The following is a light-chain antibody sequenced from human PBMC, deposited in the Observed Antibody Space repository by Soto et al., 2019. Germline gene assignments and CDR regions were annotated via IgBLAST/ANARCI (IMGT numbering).Light chain of an antibody. V-gene: IGKV3-20*01. Sequence: EIVLTQSPGTLSLSPGERATLSCRASQSVSSSYLAWYQQKPGQAPRLLIYGASSRATGIPDRFSGSGSGTDFPLTISRLEPEDSPVYYCQQYDSSPVTFGQGTKVEIK. J-gene: IGKJ1*01. CDR2: GAS. CDR3: QQYDSSPVT. CDR1: QSVSSSY.